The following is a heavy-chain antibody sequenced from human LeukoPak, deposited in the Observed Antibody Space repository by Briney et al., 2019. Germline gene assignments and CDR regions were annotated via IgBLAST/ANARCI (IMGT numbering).Heavy chain of an antibody. J-gene: IGHJ4*02. CDR1: EFTFSNYA. CDR2: LTSGGSS. D-gene: IGHD3-10*01. CDR3: AKGLGSGSYYNVFDY. V-gene: IGHV3-23*01. Sequence: GGSLRLSCAASEFTFSNYAMSWVRQAPGKGLEWVSSLTSGGSSYYADSVKGRFPISRDNSRNTLYLQMNSLRAEDTAVYYCAKGLGSGSYYNVFDYWGQGTLVTVSS.